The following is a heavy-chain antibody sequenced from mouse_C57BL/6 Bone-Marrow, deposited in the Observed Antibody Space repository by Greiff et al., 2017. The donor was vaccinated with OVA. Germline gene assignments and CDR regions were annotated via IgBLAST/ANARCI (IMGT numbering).Heavy chain of an antibody. Sequence: EVQLVESGGDLVKPGGSLKLSCAASGFTFSSYVMSWVRQTPDKRLEWVATISSGGSYTYYPDSVKGRFTISRDNAKNTLYLQMSSLKSEDTAMYYCARGGLGFAYWGQGTLVTVSA. CDR2: ISSGGSYT. D-gene: IGHD3-3*01. CDR1: GFTFSSYV. CDR3: ARGGLGFAY. J-gene: IGHJ3*01. V-gene: IGHV5-6*01.